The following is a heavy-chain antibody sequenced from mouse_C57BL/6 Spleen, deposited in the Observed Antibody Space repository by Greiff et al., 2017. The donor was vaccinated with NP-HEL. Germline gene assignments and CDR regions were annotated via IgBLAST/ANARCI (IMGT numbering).Heavy chain of an antibody. CDR1: GYTFTSYW. CDR2: IDPSDSYT. V-gene: IGHV1-50*01. CDR3: ARSGGIYYDYHARFAY. D-gene: IGHD2-4*01. Sequence: QVQLQQPGAELVKPGASVKLSCKASGYTFTSYWMQWVKQRPGQGLEWIGEIDPSDSYTNYNQKFKGKATLTVDTSSSTAYMQLSSLTSEDSAVYYCARSGGIYYDYHARFAYWGQGTLVTVSA. J-gene: IGHJ3*01.